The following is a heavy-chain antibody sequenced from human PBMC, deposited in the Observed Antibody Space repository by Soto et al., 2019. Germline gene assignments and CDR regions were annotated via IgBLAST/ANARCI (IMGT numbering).Heavy chain of an antibody. J-gene: IGHJ4*02. Sequence: QITVKESGLTLVKPTQTLTLTCTFSGFSLSINGMGVGWIRQSPGKALEWLALIYWEDDKRYRPSLRSRLTITQTTSNNQVDITMTNMDPVTTATYYWARLTRGVYDLDRLWEKFDYWGQGTLVTVSS. D-gene: IGHD5-12*01. CDR1: GFSLSINGMG. CDR3: ARLTRGVYDLDRLWEKFDY. CDR2: IYWEDDK. V-gene: IGHV2-5*02.